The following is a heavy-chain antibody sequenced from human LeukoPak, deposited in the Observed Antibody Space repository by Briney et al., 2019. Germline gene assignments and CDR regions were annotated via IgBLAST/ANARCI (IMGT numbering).Heavy chain of an antibody. V-gene: IGHV3-11*04. Sequence: GGSLRLXCAASGFTFSDYYMSWIRQAPGKRLEWVSYISSSGSTRYYADSVKGRFTISRDNAKNSLYLQMNSLRAEDTAVYYCARDGERRPLWSREWERHVYYYYYMDVWGKGTTVTVSS. CDR3: ARDGERRPLWSREWERHVYYYYYMDV. D-gene: IGHD1-26*01. CDR1: GFTFSDYY. CDR2: ISSSGSTR. J-gene: IGHJ6*03.